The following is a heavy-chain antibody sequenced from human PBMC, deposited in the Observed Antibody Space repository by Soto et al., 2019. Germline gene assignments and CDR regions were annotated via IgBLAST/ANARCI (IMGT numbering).Heavy chain of an antibody. D-gene: IGHD3-10*01. V-gene: IGHV4-30-2*01. CDR3: ARGRRTMVRGIISGYYYYGMDV. CDR1: GGSISSGGYS. J-gene: IGHJ6*02. CDR2: IYHSGST. Sequence: SETLSLTCTVSGGSISSGGYSWSWIRQPPGKGLEWIAYIYHSGSTYYNPSLKSRVTISVDTSKNQFSLKLSSVTAADTAVYYCARGRRTMVRGIISGYYYYGMDVWGQGTTVTVSS.